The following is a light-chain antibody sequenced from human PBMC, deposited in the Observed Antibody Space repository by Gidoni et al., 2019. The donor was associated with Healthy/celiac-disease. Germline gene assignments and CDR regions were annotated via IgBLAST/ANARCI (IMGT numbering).Light chain of an antibody. CDR2: DAA. CDR3: QQRSNWPPNT. J-gene: IGKJ2*01. CDR1: QSVSSY. Sequence: VLTQSPATLSLSPGERATLSCRSSQSVSSYLAWYQQKPGQAPRLLIYDAANRATGIPARFSGSGSGTDFTLTISSLEPEDFAVYYCQQRSNWPPNTFGQGTKLEIK. V-gene: IGKV3-11*01.